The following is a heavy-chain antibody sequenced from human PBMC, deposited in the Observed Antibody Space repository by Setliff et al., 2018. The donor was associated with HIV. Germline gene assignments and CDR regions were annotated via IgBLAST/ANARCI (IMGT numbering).Heavy chain of an antibody. Sequence: SETLSLTCTVYGGSFSNYYTNWIRQPPGKGLEWIGELSPSGTTRPNPSLQSRVIISLDTSKNQFSLKLTSVTAADTAMYYCAAFLVSPVTTQDYWGQGTPVTAPQ. CDR3: AAFLVSPVTTQDY. V-gene: IGHV4-34*01. D-gene: IGHD4-17*01. J-gene: IGHJ4*02. CDR2: LSPSGTT. CDR1: GGSFSNYY.